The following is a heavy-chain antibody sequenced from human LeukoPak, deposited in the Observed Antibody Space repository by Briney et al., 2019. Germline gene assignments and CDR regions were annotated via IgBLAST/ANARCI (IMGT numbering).Heavy chain of an antibody. CDR3: ARAPEWGKANYYYYMDV. D-gene: IGHD1-26*01. CDR2: INPNSGNT. Sequence: SVKVSCKASGYTFTSYGITWVRQATGQGQEWMGWINPNSGNTGYAQKFQGRVAMTRNTSISTAYMELSSLRSEDTAVYYCARAPEWGKANYYYYMDVWGKGTTVTVSS. CDR1: GYTFTSYG. V-gene: IGHV1-8*02. J-gene: IGHJ6*03.